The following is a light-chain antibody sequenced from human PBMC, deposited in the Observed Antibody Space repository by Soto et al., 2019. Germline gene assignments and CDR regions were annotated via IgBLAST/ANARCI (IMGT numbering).Light chain of an antibody. CDR3: QKFNTAPLT. Sequence: DIQMTQSPSSLSASVGDRVTITCRASQDISGYLAWYQQKPGKVPKLLLYSASTLQSGVPSRFIGSGSGTDFTLTISSQQPEDVSTYYSQKFNTAPLTFGQGTRLEIK. CDR2: SAS. CDR1: QDISGY. V-gene: IGKV1-27*01. J-gene: IGKJ5*01.